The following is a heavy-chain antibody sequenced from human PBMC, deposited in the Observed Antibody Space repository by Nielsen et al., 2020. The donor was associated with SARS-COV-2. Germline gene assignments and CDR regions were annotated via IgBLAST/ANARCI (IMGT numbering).Heavy chain of an antibody. CDR1: GFTFSSYW. V-gene: IGHV3-7*03. Sequence: ETLSLTCAASGFTFSSYWMNWVRQAPGKGLEWVANIKQDGSEKYYGDSVKGRFTISRDNAKNSLYLQMNSLRAEDTALYYCAKDVRPVGATFYYFDSWGQGTLVTVSS. J-gene: IGHJ4*02. D-gene: IGHD1-26*01. CDR3: AKDVRPVGATFYYFDS. CDR2: IKQDGSEK.